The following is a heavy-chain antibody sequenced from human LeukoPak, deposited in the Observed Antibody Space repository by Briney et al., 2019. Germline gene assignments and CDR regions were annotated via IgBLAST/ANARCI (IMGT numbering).Heavy chain of an antibody. CDR2: IKQDGSEK. Sequence: GSLRLSCAASGFTFSSYWMSWVRQAPGKGLEWVANIKQDGSEKYYVDSVKGRFTISRDNAKNSLYLQMNSLRAEDTAVYYCARDPVAARPNYYYMDVWGKGTTVTVSS. J-gene: IGHJ6*03. CDR3: ARDPVAARPNYYYMDV. D-gene: IGHD6-6*01. CDR1: GFTFSSYW. V-gene: IGHV3-7*01.